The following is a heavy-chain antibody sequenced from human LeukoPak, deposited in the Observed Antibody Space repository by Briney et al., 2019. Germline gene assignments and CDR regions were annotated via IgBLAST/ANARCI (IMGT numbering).Heavy chain of an antibody. D-gene: IGHD4-17*01. Sequence: PGRSLRLSCAASGFSFKDTGMHWVRQAPGKGPEWLTIIWYDGSTKYYAVSVKGRFTVSRDNSKNILYLQMNSLRAEDTAVYYCAKKFTGTTVISGDYFDYWGQGTLVTVSS. CDR3: AKKFTGTTVISGDYFDY. CDR2: IWYDGSTK. CDR1: GFSFKDTG. J-gene: IGHJ4*02. V-gene: IGHV3-33*06.